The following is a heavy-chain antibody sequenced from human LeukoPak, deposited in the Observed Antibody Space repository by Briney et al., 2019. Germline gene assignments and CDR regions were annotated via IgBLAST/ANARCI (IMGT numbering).Heavy chain of an antibody. Sequence: PSETLSLTCAVSGGSISSGGYSWSWIRQPPGKGLEWIGYIYYSGSTYYNPSLKSRVTISVDTSKNQFSLKLSSVTAADTAVYYCARGSVSSGYYFDYWGQGTLVTVSS. CDR1: GGSISSGGYS. CDR3: ARGSVSSGYYFDY. J-gene: IGHJ4*02. V-gene: IGHV4-30-4*07. D-gene: IGHD3-22*01. CDR2: IYYSGST.